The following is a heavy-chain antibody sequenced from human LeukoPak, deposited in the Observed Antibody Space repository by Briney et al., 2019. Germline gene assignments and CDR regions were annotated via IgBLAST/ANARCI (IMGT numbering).Heavy chain of an antibody. CDR2: IFYSGST. CDR3: ARESGSSSDY. V-gene: IGHV4-39*02. CDR1: GDSISSSSSY. D-gene: IGHD6-6*01. Sequence: SETLSLTCTVSGDSISSSSSYWGWIRQPPGKGLEWIGSIFYSGSTYYNPSLKSRVTISIVASKNQFSLKLSSMTAADTAVYYCARESGSSSDYWGQGTLVTVSS. J-gene: IGHJ4*02.